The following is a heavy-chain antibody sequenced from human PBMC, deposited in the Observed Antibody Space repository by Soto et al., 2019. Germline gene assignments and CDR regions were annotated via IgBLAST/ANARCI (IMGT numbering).Heavy chain of an antibody. Sequence: GGSLRLSCAASGFTFSSYSMNWVRQAPGKGLEWVSSISSSSYIYYADSVKGRFTISRDNAKNSLYLQMNSLRAEDTAVYYCARSTYGDYAAYWGQGTLVTVSS. D-gene: IGHD4-17*01. CDR2: ISSSSYI. CDR3: ARSTYGDYAAY. V-gene: IGHV3-21*01. J-gene: IGHJ4*02. CDR1: GFTFSSYS.